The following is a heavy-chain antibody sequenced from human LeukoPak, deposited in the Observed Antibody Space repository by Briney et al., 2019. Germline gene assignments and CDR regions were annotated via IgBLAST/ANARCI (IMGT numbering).Heavy chain of an antibody. CDR1: GFTFSSYA. V-gene: IGHV3-30-3*01. CDR2: ISYDGSNK. Sequence: GGSLRLSCAASGFTFSSYAMHWVRQAPGKGLKWVAVISYDGSNKYYADSVKGRFTISRDNSKNTLYLQMNSLRAEDTAVYYCARDKEDYGDYVAYWGQGTLVTVSS. D-gene: IGHD4-17*01. J-gene: IGHJ4*02. CDR3: ARDKEDYGDYVAY.